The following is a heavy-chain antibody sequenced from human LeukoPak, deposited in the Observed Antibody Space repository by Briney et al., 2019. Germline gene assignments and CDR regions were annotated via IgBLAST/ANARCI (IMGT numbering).Heavy chain of an antibody. J-gene: IGHJ4*02. CDR1: GFSFSSFS. CDR2: ISGGSSFT. Sequence: PGGSLRLSCAASGFSFSSFSMNWVRQAPGKGLEWVSYISGGSSFTYYVDSVKGRFTISRDNAKNSLYLQMNSLRAEDTAVYYCARDLGYSGGPNYWGQGTRVTVSS. D-gene: IGHD6-19*01. V-gene: IGHV3-21*01. CDR3: ARDLGYSGGPNY.